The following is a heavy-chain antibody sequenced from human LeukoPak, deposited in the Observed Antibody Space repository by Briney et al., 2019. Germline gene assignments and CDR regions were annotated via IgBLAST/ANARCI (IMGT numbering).Heavy chain of an antibody. D-gene: IGHD3-16*01. J-gene: IGHJ4*02. CDR3: ASVLNYFDY. V-gene: IGHV1-69*04. CDR1: VGTFSSYA. Sequence: SVKVSCKASVGTFSSYAISWVRQAPGQGLGWMGRIIPILGIANYGQKFQGRVTITADKSTSTAYMELSSLRSEATAVYYCASVLNYFDYWGQGTLVTVSS. CDR2: IIPILGIA.